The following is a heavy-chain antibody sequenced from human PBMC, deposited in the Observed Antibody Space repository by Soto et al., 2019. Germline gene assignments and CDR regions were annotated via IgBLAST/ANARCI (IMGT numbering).Heavy chain of an antibody. CDR1: GDSISIGDYY. D-gene: IGHD3-22*01. J-gene: IGHJ3*02. CDR2: IYYSGNT. V-gene: IGHV4-30-4*01. CDR3: ARAVDSGGFPDAFDI. Sequence: SETLSLTCTVSGDSISIGDYYWSWIRQPPGKGLEWIGYIYYSGNTYYNPSLKSRITISVDMSKNQFSLKLSSVTAADTAVYYCARAVDSGGFPDAFDIWGRGXMVTV.